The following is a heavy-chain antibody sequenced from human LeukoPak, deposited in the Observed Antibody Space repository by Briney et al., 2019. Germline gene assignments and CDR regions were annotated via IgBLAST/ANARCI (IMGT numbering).Heavy chain of an antibody. CDR1: GFTFSTEA. CDR3: AKGDSEFDY. Sequence: RPGGSLRLSCAASGFTFSTEAMSWVRQAPGKGLEWVSAISGSGVSTYYADSVKGRFTISRDNSKNTLYLQMNSLRADDTAVYYCAKGDSEFDYWGQGTLVTVSS. J-gene: IGHJ4*02. CDR2: ISGSGVST. D-gene: IGHD2-15*01. V-gene: IGHV3-23*01.